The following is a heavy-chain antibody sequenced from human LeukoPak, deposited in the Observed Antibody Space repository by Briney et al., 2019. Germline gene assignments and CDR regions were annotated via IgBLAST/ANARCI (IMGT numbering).Heavy chain of an antibody. D-gene: IGHD4-17*01. J-gene: IGHJ4*02. CDR2: VGGRGTNT. Sequence: GGSLRLSCAASGFTFSSYAMSWVRQAPRKGLEWVAAVGGRGTNTFYADSVKGRITISRDNSKNMLYLQMNSLRAEDTAVYYCAKAILTTVVTDYYFDFWGQGTLVTVSS. CDR1: GFTFSSYA. CDR3: AKAILTTVVTDYYFDF. V-gene: IGHV3-23*01.